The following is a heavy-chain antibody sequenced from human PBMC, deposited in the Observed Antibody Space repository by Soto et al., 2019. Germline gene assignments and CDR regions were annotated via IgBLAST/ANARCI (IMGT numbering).Heavy chain of an antibody. D-gene: IGHD2-2*03. V-gene: IGHV3-64D*06. Sequence: GGSLRLSCSASGFTFSSYAMHWVRQAPGKGLEYVSAISSNGGSTYYADSVKGRFTISRDNSKNTLYLQMSSLRAEDTAVYYCVKPGGYCSSTSCYFYYYYGMDVWGQGTTVTVSS. CDR2: ISSNGGST. J-gene: IGHJ6*02. CDR1: GFTFSSYA. CDR3: VKPGGYCSSTSCYFYYYYGMDV.